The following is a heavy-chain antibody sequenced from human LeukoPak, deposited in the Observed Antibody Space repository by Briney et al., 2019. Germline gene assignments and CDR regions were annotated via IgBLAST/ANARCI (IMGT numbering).Heavy chain of an antibody. CDR1: GFTFSSYW. V-gene: IGHV3-7*01. J-gene: IGHJ4*02. Sequence: GGSLRLSCAASGFTFSSYWMCWVRQAPGKGLEWVANIKQDGSEKYYVDSVKGRFTISRDNAKNSLYLQMNSLRAEDTAVYYCARELLWFGELLYAGDYWGQGTLVTVSS. D-gene: IGHD3-10*01. CDR3: ARELLWFGELLYAGDY. CDR2: IKQDGSEK.